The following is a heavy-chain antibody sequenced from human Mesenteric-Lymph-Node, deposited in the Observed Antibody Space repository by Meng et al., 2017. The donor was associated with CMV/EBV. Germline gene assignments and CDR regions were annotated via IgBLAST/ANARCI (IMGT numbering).Heavy chain of an antibody. CDR1: GGSGYTGDYY. V-gene: IGHV4-31*02. J-gene: IGHJ4*02. D-gene: IGHD2-21*01. CDR2: INYDGIT. Sequence: TVSGGSGYTGDYYWSWIRQHPVTGLEWIGYINYDGITFYSPSLTSRLTVSIDTSKNQFSLKMRSVTAADTALYFCARVIVRGEFYFDSWGPGTLVTVSS. CDR3: ARVIVRGEFYFDS.